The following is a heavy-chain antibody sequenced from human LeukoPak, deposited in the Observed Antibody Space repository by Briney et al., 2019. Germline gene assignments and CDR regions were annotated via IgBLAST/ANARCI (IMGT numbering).Heavy chain of an antibody. V-gene: IGHV4-31*03. CDR1: GGSISSGGYY. Sequence: SETLSLTCTVSGGSISSGGYYWSWIRQHPGKGLEWIGYIYYSGSTYYNPSLKSRVTISVDTSKNQFSLKLSSVTAADTAVYYCARSRDYDFWSGTPENYGMDVWGQGTTVTVSS. CDR2: IYYSGST. CDR3: ARSRDYDFWSGTPENYGMDV. J-gene: IGHJ6*02. D-gene: IGHD3-3*01.